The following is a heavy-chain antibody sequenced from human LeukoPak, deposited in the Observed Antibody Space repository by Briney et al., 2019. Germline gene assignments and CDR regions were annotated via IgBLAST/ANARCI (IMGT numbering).Heavy chain of an antibody. V-gene: IGHV3-30*02. J-gene: IGHJ6*02. Sequence: TGGSLRLSCAASGFTFSSYGMHWVRQAPGKGLEWVAFIRYDGSNKYYADSVKGRFTISRDNSKNTLYLQMNSLRAEDTAVYYCARDGCSSTSCALAGRYYYYGMDVWGQGTTVTVSS. CDR1: GFTFSSYG. CDR2: IRYDGSNK. CDR3: ARDGCSSTSCALAGRYYYYGMDV. D-gene: IGHD2-2*01.